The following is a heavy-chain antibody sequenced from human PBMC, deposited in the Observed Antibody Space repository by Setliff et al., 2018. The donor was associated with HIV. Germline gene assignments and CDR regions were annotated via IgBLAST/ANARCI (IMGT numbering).Heavy chain of an antibody. D-gene: IGHD3-22*01. V-gene: IGHV1-24*01. J-gene: IGHJ4*02. CDR1: GYTFSSYY. Sequence: GASVKVSCKASGYTFSSYYMHWVRQTPGKGLEWMGGFDPEDGETIYAHKFQGRVTMTEDTSTDSAYMELSSLRSEDTAVYYCATVSYYYDRSAYLGVFDYWGQGTLVTVSS. CDR3: ATVSYYYDRSAYLGVFDY. CDR2: FDPEDGET.